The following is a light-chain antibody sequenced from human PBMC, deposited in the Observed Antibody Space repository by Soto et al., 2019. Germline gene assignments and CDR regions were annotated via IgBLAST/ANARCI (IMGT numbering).Light chain of an antibody. CDR3: QNDGSPPPGT. Sequence: EIVLTQSPGTLSLSPGERATLSCRASQSVSSNYLAWYQQKPGQAPRLLIYGASSRATGIPDRFSGSGSGTDSPLTISRLEPEDVAVYYCQNDGSPPPGTFGQGTRLEIK. CDR2: GAS. CDR1: QSVSSNY. V-gene: IGKV3-20*01. J-gene: IGKJ5*01.